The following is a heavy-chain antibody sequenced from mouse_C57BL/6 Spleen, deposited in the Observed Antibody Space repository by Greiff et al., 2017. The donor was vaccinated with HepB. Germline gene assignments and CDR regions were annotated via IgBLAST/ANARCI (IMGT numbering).Heavy chain of an antibody. CDR1: GFTFSSYG. J-gene: IGHJ1*03. V-gene: IGHV5-6*01. D-gene: IGHD2-4*01. CDR3: ASLYYDSRYFDV. CDR2: ISSGGSYT. Sequence: EVNVVESGGDLVKPGGSLKLSCAASGFTFSSYGMSWVRQTPDKRLEWVATISSGGSYTYYPDSVKGRFPISRDNAKNTLYLQMSSLKSEDTAMYYCASLYYDSRYFDVWGTGTTVTVSS.